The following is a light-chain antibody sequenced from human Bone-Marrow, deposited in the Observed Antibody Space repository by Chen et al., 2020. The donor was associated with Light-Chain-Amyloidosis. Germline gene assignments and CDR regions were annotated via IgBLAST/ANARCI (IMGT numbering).Light chain of an antibody. Sequence: IHLTQSPSSLSASVGDRVTMSCRASQDIGRGLAGYQQKPGKPPKLLIFDASTLETGVPSRFTGSASGTDFTLTIAGLQPEDFATYYCQQFNDYPATFGPGTKV. J-gene: IGKJ3*01. CDR1: QDIGRG. CDR2: DAS. V-gene: IGKV1D-13*01. CDR3: QQFNDYPAT.